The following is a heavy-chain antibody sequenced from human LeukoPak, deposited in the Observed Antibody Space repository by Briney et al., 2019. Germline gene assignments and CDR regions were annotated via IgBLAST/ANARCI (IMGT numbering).Heavy chain of an antibody. CDR2: INPNSGGT. CDR3: ARDRTRIWFGELGPYYYYYYMDV. J-gene: IGHJ6*03. D-gene: IGHD3-10*01. V-gene: IGHV1-2*02. CDR1: GYTFTGYY. Sequence: ASVKVSCKASGYTFTGYYMHWVRQAPGQGLEWMGWINPNSGGTNYAQKFQGRVTTTRDTSISTAYMELSRLRSDDTAVYYCARDRTRIWFGELGPYYYYYYMDVWGKGTTVTISS.